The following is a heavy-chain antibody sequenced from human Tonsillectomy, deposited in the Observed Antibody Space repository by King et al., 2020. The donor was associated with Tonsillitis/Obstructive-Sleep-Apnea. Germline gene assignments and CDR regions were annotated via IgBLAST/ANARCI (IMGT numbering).Heavy chain of an antibody. J-gene: IGHJ6*03. Sequence: VQLQESGPGLVKPSGTLSLTCAVSGGSISSTNWWSWVRQPPGRGLEWIGEIYHSGKTYYNPSLESRVTISADRSKNQFSLRLTSVTAADTAVYYCARMGPPGLLHYYYMDVWGRGTTVSVSS. D-gene: IGHD1-26*01. CDR3: ARMGPPGLLHYYYMDV. V-gene: IGHV4-4*02. CDR2: IYHSGKT. CDR1: GGSISSTNW.